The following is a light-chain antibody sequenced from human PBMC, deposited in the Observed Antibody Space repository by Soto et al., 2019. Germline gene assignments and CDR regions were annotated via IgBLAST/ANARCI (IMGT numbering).Light chain of an antibody. CDR3: QQYGSSPLT. CDR2: GAS. Sequence: EIVLTQSPGTLSLSPGERATLSCRASQSVSSSYLAWYQQKPGQAPRLLIYGASSRATGIPERFSGSGSWTDSTLTISILEPDDFAEYYCQQYGSSPLTFGGGTKVEIK. V-gene: IGKV3-20*01. CDR1: QSVSSSY. J-gene: IGKJ4*01.